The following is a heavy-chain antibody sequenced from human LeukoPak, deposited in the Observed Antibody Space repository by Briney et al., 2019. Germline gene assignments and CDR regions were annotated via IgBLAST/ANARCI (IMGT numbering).Heavy chain of an antibody. CDR3: ASHLYCSSTSCYGEGYYYGMDV. CDR2: IYPGDSDT. V-gene: IGHV5-51*01. J-gene: IGHJ6*02. D-gene: IGHD2-2*01. Sequence: GESLKISCKGSGYSFTSYWLGWVRQMPGKGLEWMGIIYPGDSDTRYSPSFQGQVTISADKSISTAYLQWSSLKASDTAMYYCASHLYCSSTSCYGEGYYYGMDVWGQGTTVTVSS. CDR1: GYSFTSYW.